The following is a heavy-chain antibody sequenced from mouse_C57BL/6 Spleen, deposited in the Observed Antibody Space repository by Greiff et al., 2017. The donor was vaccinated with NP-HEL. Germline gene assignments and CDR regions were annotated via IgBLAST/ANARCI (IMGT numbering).Heavy chain of an antibody. D-gene: IGHD2-5*01. CDR3: AREGYYSNYGTFDY. V-gene: IGHV1-39*01. CDR2: INPNYGTT. CDR1: GYSFTDYN. Sequence: VQLQQSGPELVKPGASVKISCKASGYSFTDYNMNWVKQSNGKSLEWIGVINPNYGTTSYNQKFKGKATLTVDQSSSTAYMRLNSLTSEDSAVYYCAREGYYSNYGTFDYWGQGTTLTVSS. J-gene: IGHJ2*01.